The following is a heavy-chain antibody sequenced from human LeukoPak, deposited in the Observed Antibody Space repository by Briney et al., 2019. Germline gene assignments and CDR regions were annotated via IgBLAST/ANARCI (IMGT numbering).Heavy chain of an antibody. D-gene: IGHD6-19*01. CDR2: IYYSGST. V-gene: IGHV4-31*03. CDR3: AREKVAGTVDY. CDR1: GGSISSGGYY. J-gene: IGHJ4*02. Sequence: SSETLFLTCTVSGGSISSGGYYWSWIRQHPGKGLEWIGYIYYSGSTYYNPSLKSRVTISVDTSKNQFSLKLSSVTAADTAVYYCAREKVAGTVDYWGQGTLVTVSS.